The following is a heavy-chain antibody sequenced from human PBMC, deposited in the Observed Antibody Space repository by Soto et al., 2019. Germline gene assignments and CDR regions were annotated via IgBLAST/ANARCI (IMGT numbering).Heavy chain of an antibody. V-gene: IGHV3-73*01. CDR2: IRSKANSYAT. Sequence: GGSLRLSCAASGFTFSGSAMHWVRQASGKGLEWVGRIRSKANSYATAYAASVKGRFTISRDDSKNTAYLQMNSLKTEDTAVYYCTRHDEAAAGEYYYYGMDVWGQGTTVTVSS. D-gene: IGHD6-13*01. CDR3: TRHDEAAAGEYYYYGMDV. CDR1: GFTFSGSA. J-gene: IGHJ6*02.